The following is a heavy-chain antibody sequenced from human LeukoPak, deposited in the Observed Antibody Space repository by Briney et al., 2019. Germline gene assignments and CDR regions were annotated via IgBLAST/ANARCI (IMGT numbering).Heavy chain of an antibody. CDR1: GGSIRSYY. CDR2: IYYSGST. J-gene: IGHJ4*02. V-gene: IGHV4-59*01. D-gene: IGHD3-22*01. Sequence: SETLSLTCTVSGGSIRSYYWSWIRQPSGKGLEWIGYIYYSGSTNYNPSLKSRVTISVDTSKNQFSLKLSSVTAADTAVYYCARSFSSGYYSSYYFDYWGQGTLVTVSS. CDR3: ARSFSSGYYSSYYFDY.